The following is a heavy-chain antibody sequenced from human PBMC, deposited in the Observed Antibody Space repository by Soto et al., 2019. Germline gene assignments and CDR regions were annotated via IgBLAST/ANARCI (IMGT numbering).Heavy chain of an antibody. CDR2: SYYSGST. CDR1: GGSISSGGYY. CDR3: ASRYCGGDCKNWFDP. Sequence: QVQLQESGPGLVKPSQTLSLTCTVSGGSISSGGYYWSWIRQHPGKGLECIGYSYYSGSTYYNPSLKSQVTISVGTSQTQFSLKLSSVTAADRAVYYCASRYCGGDCKNWFDPWGQGTLVTVSS. D-gene: IGHD2-21*02. J-gene: IGHJ5*02. V-gene: IGHV4-31*01.